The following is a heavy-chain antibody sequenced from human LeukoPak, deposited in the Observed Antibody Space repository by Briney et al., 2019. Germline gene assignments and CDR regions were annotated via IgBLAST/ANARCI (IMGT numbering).Heavy chain of an antibody. D-gene: IGHD1-26*01. Sequence: SETLSLTCTVSGGSISSSSYYRGWIRQPPGKGLEWIGSIYYSGSTYYKPSLKSRVTISVDTSKNQFSLKLSSVTAADTAVYYCARHEELLRNIDYWGRGTLVTVSS. CDR2: IYYSGST. CDR1: GGSISSSSYY. CDR3: ARHEELLRNIDY. J-gene: IGHJ4*02. V-gene: IGHV4-39*01.